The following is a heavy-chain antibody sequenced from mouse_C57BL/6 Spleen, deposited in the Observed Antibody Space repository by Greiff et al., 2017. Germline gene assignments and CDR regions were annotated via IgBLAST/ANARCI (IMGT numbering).Heavy chain of an antibody. CDR3: ARPYYYGSSYGFAY. J-gene: IGHJ3*01. Sequence: EVKVEESGGGLVQPGGSLKLSCAASGFTFSDYGMAWVRQAPRKGPEWVAFISNLAYSIYYADTVTGRFTISRENAKNTLYLEMSSLRSEDTAMYYCARPYYYGSSYGFAYWGQGTLVTVSA. CDR2: ISNLAYSI. CDR1: GFTFSDYG. V-gene: IGHV5-15*04. D-gene: IGHD1-1*01.